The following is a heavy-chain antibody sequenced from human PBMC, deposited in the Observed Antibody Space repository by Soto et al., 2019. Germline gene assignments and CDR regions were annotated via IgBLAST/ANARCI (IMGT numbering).Heavy chain of an antibody. CDR2: IYYSGIT. Sequence: SETLSLTCTVSGGSIGGGGYYWSWIRQHPGKGLEWIGYIYYSGITYYNPSLKSRVTISVDTSKNQFSLKLSSVTAADTAVYYCARSPGYYFDYWGQGTLVTVS. CDR1: GGSIGGGGYY. CDR3: ARSPGYYFDY. J-gene: IGHJ4*02. V-gene: IGHV4-31*03.